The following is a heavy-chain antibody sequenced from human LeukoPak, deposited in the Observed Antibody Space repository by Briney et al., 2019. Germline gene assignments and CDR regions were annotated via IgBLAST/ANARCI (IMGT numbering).Heavy chain of an antibody. Sequence: SETLSLTCTVSGGSISSYYWSWIRQPPGKGLEWIGYIYYSGSTNYNPSLKSRVTISLDTSKNQFSLKLTSVTAADTAVYYCARRWRGRSLPGPFDYWGQGTLVTVSS. CDR1: GGSISSYY. J-gene: IGHJ4*02. D-gene: IGHD5-24*01. V-gene: IGHV4-59*12. CDR3: ARRWRGRSLPGPFDY. CDR2: IYYSGST.